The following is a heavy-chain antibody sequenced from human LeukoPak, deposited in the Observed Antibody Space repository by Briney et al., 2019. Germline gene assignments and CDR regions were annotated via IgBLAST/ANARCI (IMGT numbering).Heavy chain of an antibody. CDR3: VRKGPETYYFDF. D-gene: IGHD2-21*01. CDR2: IRPSGST. CDR1: GYTFTNYY. Sequence: ASVKVSCKASGYTFTNYYIHWVRQAPGQGLEYMGIIRPSGSTAYPQKFQGRVTMTRDTATSAVYMELSSLRSEDTAVYYCVRKGPETYYFDFWGQGTLVTVSS. V-gene: IGHV1-46*01. J-gene: IGHJ4*02.